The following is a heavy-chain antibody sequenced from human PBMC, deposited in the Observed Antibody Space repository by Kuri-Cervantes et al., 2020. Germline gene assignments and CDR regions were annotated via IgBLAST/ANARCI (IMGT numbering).Heavy chain of an antibody. D-gene: IGHD1-26*01. V-gene: IGHV1-18*01. CDR2: ISAYNGNT. CDR3: ARDGYFPRGIVGRKGGWYFDL. CDR1: GYTFTSYG. J-gene: IGHJ2*01. Sequence: ASVKVSCKASGYTFTSYGISWVRQAPGQGLEWMGWISAYNGNTNYAQKLQGRVTMTTDTSTSTAYMELRSLRSEDTAVYYCARDGYFPRGIVGRKGGWYFDLWGRGTLVTVSS.